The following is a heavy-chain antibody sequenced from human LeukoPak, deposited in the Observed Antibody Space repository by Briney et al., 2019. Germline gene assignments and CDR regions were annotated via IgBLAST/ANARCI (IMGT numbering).Heavy chain of an antibody. CDR1: GGSISSYY. CDR3: ARVSPNYYDSSGYYYLRAFDI. Sequence: SETPSLTCTVSGGSISSYYWSWTRQPPGKGLEWIGYIYYSGSTNYNPSLKSRVTISVDTSKNQFSLKLSSVTAADTAVYYCARVSPNYYDSSGYYYLRAFDIWGQGTMVTVSS. CDR2: IYYSGST. V-gene: IGHV4-59*01. J-gene: IGHJ3*02. D-gene: IGHD3-22*01.